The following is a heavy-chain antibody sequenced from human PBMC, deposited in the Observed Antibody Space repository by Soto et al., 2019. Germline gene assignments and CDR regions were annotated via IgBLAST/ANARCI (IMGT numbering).Heavy chain of an antibody. Sequence: SETLSLTCTVSGGSISSSSYYWGWIRQPPGKGLEWIGSIYYSGSTYYNPSLKSRVTISVDTSKNQFSPKLSSVTAADTAVYYCARAASREGDWYFDLWGRGTLVTVSS. D-gene: IGHD2-2*01. CDR3: ARAASREGDWYFDL. V-gene: IGHV4-39*07. CDR2: IYYSGST. J-gene: IGHJ2*01. CDR1: GGSISSSSYY.